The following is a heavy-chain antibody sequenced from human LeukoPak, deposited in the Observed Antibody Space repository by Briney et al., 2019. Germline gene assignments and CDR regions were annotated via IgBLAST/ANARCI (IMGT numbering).Heavy chain of an antibody. V-gene: IGHV3-7*01. CDR2: IKQDGSKK. J-gene: IGHJ4*02. CDR1: GFTFSSYW. Sequence: GGSLRLSCAASGFTFSSYWMSWVRQAPGKGLEWVANIKQDGSKKYYVDSVKGRFTISRDNAKTSLYLQMNSLRAEDTAVYYCAKVVQGGFSYGHFDYWGQGTLVTVSS. D-gene: IGHD5-18*01. CDR3: AKVVQGGFSYGHFDY.